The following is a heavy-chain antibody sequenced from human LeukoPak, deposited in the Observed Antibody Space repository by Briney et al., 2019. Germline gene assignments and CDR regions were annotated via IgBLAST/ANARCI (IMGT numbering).Heavy chain of an antibody. CDR1: VYTFSSYY. D-gene: IGHD4-17*01. CDR2: VKPNSGGR. CDR3: GKDSGGDYVQVWFDS. Sequence: ASEKVSCKGSVYTFSSYYLHWVRQAPGHGLEWMGGVKPNSGGRNIAHKIPGRETMTRDTSIRTEYMWLSRLRSDDTAAYDCGKDSGGDYVQVWFDSCVRGKRTTVS. J-gene: IGHJ5*01. V-gene: IGHV1-2*02.